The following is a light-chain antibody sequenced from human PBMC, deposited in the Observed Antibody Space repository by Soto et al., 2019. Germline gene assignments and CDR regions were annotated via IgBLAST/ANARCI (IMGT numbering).Light chain of an antibody. CDR1: QSLNDW. CDR2: KTS. CDR3: QQYYTYRT. J-gene: IGKJ1*01. V-gene: IGKV1-5*03. Sequence: IQMTQSPSTLSASVGDRVTITFRASQSLNDWLAWYQHKPGKAPKLLIFKTSSLESGVPSRFSGSGSGTDFTLTISSLQPDDFATYYCQQYYTYRTFGQGTKMDI.